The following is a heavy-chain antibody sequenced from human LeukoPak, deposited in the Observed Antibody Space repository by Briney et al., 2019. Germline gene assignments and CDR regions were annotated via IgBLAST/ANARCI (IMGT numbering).Heavy chain of an antibody. Sequence: GGSLRLSXAASGFTVSSNYMSWVRQAPGKGLEWVSVIYSGGSTYYADSVKGRFTISRDNSKNTLYLQMNSLRAEDTAVYYCARQVHYYDSSGYPYYFDYWGQGTLVTVSS. CDR2: IYSGGST. D-gene: IGHD3-22*01. V-gene: IGHV3-53*01. CDR1: GFTVSSNY. J-gene: IGHJ4*02. CDR3: ARQVHYYDSSGYPYYFDY.